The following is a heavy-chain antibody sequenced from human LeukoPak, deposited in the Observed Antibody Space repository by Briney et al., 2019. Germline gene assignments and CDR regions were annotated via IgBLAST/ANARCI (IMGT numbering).Heavy chain of an antibody. Sequence: LVKVSCKASGGTFSSYAISWVRQAPGQGLEWMGRIIPILGIANYAQKFQGRVTITADKSTSTAYMELSSLRSEDTAVYYCARGDYYDSSGYSRTPLLPFDYWGQGTLVTVSS. CDR3: ARGDYYDSSGYSRTPLLPFDY. J-gene: IGHJ4*02. CDR1: GGTFSSYA. V-gene: IGHV1-69*04. D-gene: IGHD3-22*01. CDR2: IIPILGIA.